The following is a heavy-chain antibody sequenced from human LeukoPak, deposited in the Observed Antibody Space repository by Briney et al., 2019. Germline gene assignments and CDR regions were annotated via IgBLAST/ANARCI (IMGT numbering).Heavy chain of an antibody. CDR2: ISSSGSTI. CDR3: ARGFPYYYGSGSYLSWFDP. V-gene: IGHV3-48*03. Sequence: GRSLRLSCAASGFTFDGYAMHWVRQAPGKGLEWVSYISSSGSTIYYADSVKGRFTISRDNAKNSLYLQMNSLRAEDTAVYYCARGFPYYYGSGSYLSWFDPWGQGTLVTVSS. CDR1: GFTFDGYA. D-gene: IGHD3-10*01. J-gene: IGHJ5*02.